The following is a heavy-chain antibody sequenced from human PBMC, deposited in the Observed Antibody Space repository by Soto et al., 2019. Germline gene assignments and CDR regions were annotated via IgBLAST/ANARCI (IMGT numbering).Heavy chain of an antibody. CDR2: ISGSGGST. J-gene: IGHJ3*02. CDR1: GVTCISYA. Sequence: AGGSLRLSCAASGVTCISYAMSWVRQAPGKGLEWVSAISGSGGSTYYADSVKGRFTISRDNSKNTLYLQMNSPRAEDTAVYYCAKLAGITIFGVVIESGAFDIWGQGTMVTVSS. CDR3: AKLAGITIFGVVIESGAFDI. V-gene: IGHV3-23*01. D-gene: IGHD3-3*01.